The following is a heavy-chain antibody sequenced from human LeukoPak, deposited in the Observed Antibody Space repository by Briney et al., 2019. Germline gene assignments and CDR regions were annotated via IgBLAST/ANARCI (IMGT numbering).Heavy chain of an antibody. V-gene: IGHV3-7*01. J-gene: IGHJ4*02. D-gene: IGHD3-22*01. CDR2: IKQDGSEK. CDR1: GFRFSAYW. Sequence: GGSLRLSCAASGFRFSAYWMSWVRQAPGKGLEWVANIKQDGSEKYYPDSVKGRFAVSRDSAKNSLYLQMNSLRAEDTALYYCVSADYDSDYWGQGTLVTVSS. CDR3: VSADYDSDY.